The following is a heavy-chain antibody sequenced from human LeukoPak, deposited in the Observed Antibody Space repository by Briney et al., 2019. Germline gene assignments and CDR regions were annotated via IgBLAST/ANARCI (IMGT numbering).Heavy chain of an antibody. CDR3: ARAERDDFWSGPPYLSKYYYYYMDV. D-gene: IGHD3-3*01. V-gene: IGHV4-59*01. J-gene: IGHJ6*03. Sequence: SETLSLTCTVSGGSISSYYWSWIRQPPGKELEWIGYIYYSGSTNYNPSLKSRVTISVDTSKNQFSLKLSSVTAADTAVYYCARAERDDFWSGPPYLSKYYYYYMDVWGKGTTVTVSS. CDR2: IYYSGST. CDR1: GGSISSYY.